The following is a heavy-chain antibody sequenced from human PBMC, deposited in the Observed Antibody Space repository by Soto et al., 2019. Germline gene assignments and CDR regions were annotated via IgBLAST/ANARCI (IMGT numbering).Heavy chain of an antibody. CDR2: IYYSGST. CDR1: GGSVSSGSYY. D-gene: IGHD3-22*01. Sequence: SETLSLTCTVSGGSVSSGSYYWSWIRQPPGKGLEWIGYIYYSGSTNYNPSLKSRVTISVDTSKNQFSLKLSSVTAADTAVYYCASQKRYYYDSSGYPMAPFDYWGQGTLVTVSS. CDR3: ASQKRYYYDSSGYPMAPFDY. V-gene: IGHV4-61*01. J-gene: IGHJ4*02.